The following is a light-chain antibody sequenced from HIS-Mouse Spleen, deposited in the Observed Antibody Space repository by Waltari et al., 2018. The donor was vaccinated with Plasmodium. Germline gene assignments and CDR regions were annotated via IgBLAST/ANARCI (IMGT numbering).Light chain of an antibody. CDR3: QQYYSYLLT. V-gene: IGKV1-8*01. CDR1: QGISSC. CDR2: AAS. J-gene: IGKJ4*01. Sequence: AIRMTQSPSSFSASTGARVTITCRASQGISSCLAWYQQKPGKAPKLLIYAASTLQSGVPSRFSGSGSGTDFTLTISCLQSEDFATYYCQQYYSYLLTFGGGTKVEIK.